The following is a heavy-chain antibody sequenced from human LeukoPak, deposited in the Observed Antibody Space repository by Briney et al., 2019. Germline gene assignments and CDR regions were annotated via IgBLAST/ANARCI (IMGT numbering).Heavy chain of an antibody. CDR1: GGSISSYY. J-gene: IGHJ4*02. CDR2: IYYSGST. Sequence: PSETLSLTCTLSGGSISSYYWSWIRQPPGKGLEWIGYIYYSGSTNYNPSLKSRLTISVETSKNEFSLKLRSVTAADTAVYYCARVTGYRIEDYFDYWGQGTLVTVSS. D-gene: IGHD6-13*01. CDR3: ARVTGYRIEDYFDY. V-gene: IGHV4-59*01.